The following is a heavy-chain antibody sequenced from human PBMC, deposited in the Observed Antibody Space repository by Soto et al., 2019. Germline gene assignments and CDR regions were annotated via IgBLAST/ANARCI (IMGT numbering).Heavy chain of an antibody. CDR3: ARISPLHYPGYFDF. CDR2: IYSSGST. Sequence: SETLSLTCTVSGGSISRGDSYWSWIRQHPGGGLEWIGYIYSSGSTSYNPSLRSRVAISVDTSDNQFSLNLNSVTAADTAVYYCARISPLHYPGYFDFWGRGILVTVSS. D-gene: IGHD1-26*01. CDR1: GGSISRGDSY. J-gene: IGHJ4*02. V-gene: IGHV4-31*03.